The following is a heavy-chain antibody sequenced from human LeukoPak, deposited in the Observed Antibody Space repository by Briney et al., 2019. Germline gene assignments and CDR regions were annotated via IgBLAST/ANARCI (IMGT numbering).Heavy chain of an antibody. J-gene: IGHJ5*02. D-gene: IGHD1/OR15-1a*01. CDR3: ARDPRNKGLDP. Sequence: GGSLRLSCAASGFTVSSNYMSWVRQAPGKGLEWVSVIYSGGSTYYADTVKGRFTISRDNAKNTLYLQMNGLRDEDTAVYYCARDPRNKGLDPWGQGTLVTVSS. CDR1: GFTVSSNY. V-gene: IGHV3-53*05. CDR2: IYSGGST.